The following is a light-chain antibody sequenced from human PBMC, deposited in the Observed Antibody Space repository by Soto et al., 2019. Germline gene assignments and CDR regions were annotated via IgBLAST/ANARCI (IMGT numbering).Light chain of an antibody. Sequence: EIVLTQSPGTLSLSPGERASLSXRASQSVSSNLAWYQQKPGQAPRLLIYGASTRATGIPARFSGSGSGTEFTLTISSLQSEDFAVYYCQQYVSSPWAFGQGTKVDIK. CDR2: GAS. V-gene: IGKV3-15*01. CDR3: QQYVSSPWA. J-gene: IGKJ1*01. CDR1: QSVSSN.